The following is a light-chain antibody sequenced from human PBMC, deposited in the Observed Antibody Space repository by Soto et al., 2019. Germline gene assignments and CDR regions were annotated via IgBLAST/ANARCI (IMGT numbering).Light chain of an antibody. CDR1: QTVRKY. CDR3: QQTYSLPRT. J-gene: IGKJ1*01. CDR2: TTS. V-gene: IGKV1-39*01. Sequence: DIQMTQSPPSLSASVGDRVTITCRTSQTVRKYLNWYQQKPGKAPDLLVYTTSTLHSGGPSRFSGSGSGTDFTLTITSLQPEDFATYYCQQTYSLPRTFGPGTRVE.